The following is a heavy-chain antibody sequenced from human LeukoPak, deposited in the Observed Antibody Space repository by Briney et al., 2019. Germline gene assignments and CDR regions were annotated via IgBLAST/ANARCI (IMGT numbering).Heavy chain of an antibody. CDR1: GYPLTELS. Sequence: GASVKVSCKVSGYPLTELSIHWVRQAPGKGLEWMGGFDPEDGERIYAQKIQGRITMTEDTSTDTAYMELTSLRSEDTAVYYCATSEAGVAYYGVDVWGQGTTVIVSS. CDR2: FDPEDGER. J-gene: IGHJ6*02. V-gene: IGHV1-24*01. CDR3: ATSEAGVAYYGVDV. D-gene: IGHD2-8*01.